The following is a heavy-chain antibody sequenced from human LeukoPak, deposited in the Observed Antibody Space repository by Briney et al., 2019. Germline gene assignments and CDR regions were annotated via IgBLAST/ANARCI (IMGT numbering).Heavy chain of an antibody. CDR3: VKAVDYGDPEAYFDY. D-gene: IGHD4-17*01. J-gene: IGHJ4*02. CDR2: ISYDGSNK. V-gene: IGHV3-30*18. Sequence: GGSLRLSCAASGFTFSSYGMHWVRQAPGKGLEWVAVISYDGSNKYYADSVKGRFTISRDNSKNTLYLQMSSLRAEDTAVYYCVKAVDYGDPEAYFDYWGQGTLVTVSS. CDR1: GFTFSSYG.